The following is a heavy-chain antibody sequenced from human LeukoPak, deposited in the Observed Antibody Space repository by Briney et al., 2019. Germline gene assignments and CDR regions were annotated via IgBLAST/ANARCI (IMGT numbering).Heavy chain of an antibody. V-gene: IGHV4-34*01. CDR1: GGSFSGYY. D-gene: IGHD4-17*01. CDR2: INHSGST. Sequence: SETRSLTRAVYGGSFSGYYWSWIRQPPGKGLEWIGEINHSGSTNYNPSLKSRGTISVDTSKNQFSLKLSSVTAADTAVYYCARATYDYGDFPYAFDIWGQGTMVTVSS. J-gene: IGHJ3*02. CDR3: ARATYDYGDFPYAFDI.